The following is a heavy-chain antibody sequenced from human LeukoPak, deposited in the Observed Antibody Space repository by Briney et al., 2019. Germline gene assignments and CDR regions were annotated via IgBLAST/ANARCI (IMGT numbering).Heavy chain of an antibody. CDR2: ISSNGGST. D-gene: IGHD5-12*01. J-gene: IGHJ4*02. CDR3: ARDRGYSGYDPLFDY. Sequence: PGRSLRLSCAASGFTFSSYAMHWVRQAPGKGLEYVSAISSNGGSTYYANSVKGRFTISRDNSKNTLYLQMGSLRAEDMAVYYCARDRGYSGYDPLFDYWGQGTLVTVSS. CDR1: GFTFSSYA. V-gene: IGHV3-64*01.